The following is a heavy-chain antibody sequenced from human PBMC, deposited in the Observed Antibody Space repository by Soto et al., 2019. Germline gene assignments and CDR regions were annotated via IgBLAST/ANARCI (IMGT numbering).Heavy chain of an antibody. Sequence: GSLRLSCAASGLTFSSYAMSWVRQAPGKGLEWVSAISGSGGSTYYADSVKGRFTISRDNSKNTLYLQMNSLRAEDTAVYYCAKDRGSDSYGLFDYWGPGTLVTVSS. CDR1: GLTFSSYA. J-gene: IGHJ4*02. CDR2: ISGSGGST. D-gene: IGHD5-18*01. V-gene: IGHV3-23*01. CDR3: AKDRGSDSYGLFDY.